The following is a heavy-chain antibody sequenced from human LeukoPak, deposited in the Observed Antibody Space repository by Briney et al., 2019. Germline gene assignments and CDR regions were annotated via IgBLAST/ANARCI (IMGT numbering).Heavy chain of an antibody. V-gene: IGHV3-15*01. J-gene: IGHJ6*02. CDR3: TTARRDTAMGNTYYYYYGMDV. CDR1: GFGFTFSNHA. D-gene: IGHD5-18*01. Sequence: GGSLRLSCAASGFGFTFSNHAMSWVRQAPGKGLEWVGHIKSKTDGGTTDYAAPVKGRFTISRDDSKNTLYLQVISLKTEDTAVYYCTTARRDTAMGNTYYYYYGMDVWGQGTTVTVSS. CDR2: IKSKTDGGTT.